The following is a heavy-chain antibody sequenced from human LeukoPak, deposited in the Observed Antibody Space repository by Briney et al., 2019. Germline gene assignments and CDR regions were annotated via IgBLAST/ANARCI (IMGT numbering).Heavy chain of an antibody. CDR3: ARGLEVRGVLFDY. CDR1: GFTVSSNY. Sequence: AGSLRLSCAASGFTVSSNYMSWVRQAPGKGLEWVSVIYSGGNTYYADSVKGRFTISRDNSKNTLYLQMNSLRAEDTAVYYCARGLEVRGVLFDYWGQGTLVTVSS. J-gene: IGHJ4*02. CDR2: IYSGGNT. D-gene: IGHD3-10*01. V-gene: IGHV3-53*01.